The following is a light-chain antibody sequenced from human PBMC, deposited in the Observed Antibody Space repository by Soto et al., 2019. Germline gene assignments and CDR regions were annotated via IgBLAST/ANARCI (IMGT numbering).Light chain of an antibody. Sequence: DIQMTHSPSSLSASVGDRVTITCRASQSISSYLNWYQQKPGKAPNLLIYAASSLESGVPSRFSGSGSGTDFTLTISSLQPEDFATYYCQQSYSTPRYTLVQGTKVDIK. CDR3: QQSYSTPRYT. V-gene: IGKV1-39*01. CDR2: AAS. CDR1: QSISSY. J-gene: IGKJ2*01.